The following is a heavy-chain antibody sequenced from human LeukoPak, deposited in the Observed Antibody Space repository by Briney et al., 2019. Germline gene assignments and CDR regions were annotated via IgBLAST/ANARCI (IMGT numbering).Heavy chain of an antibody. V-gene: IGHV4-39*01. CDR1: GGSISSSSYY. J-gene: IGHJ3*02. D-gene: IGHD3-3*01. Sequence: SETLSLTCTVSGGSISSSSYYWGWIRQPPGKGLEWIGSIYYSGSTYYNPSLKSRVTISVDTSKNQFSLKLSSVTAADTAVYYCARHDGRFLEGAFDIWGQGTTVTVSS. CDR3: ARHDGRFLEGAFDI. CDR2: IYYSGST.